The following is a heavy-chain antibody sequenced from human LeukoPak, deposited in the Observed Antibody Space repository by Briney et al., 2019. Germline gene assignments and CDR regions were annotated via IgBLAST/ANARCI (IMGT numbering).Heavy chain of an antibody. Sequence: SETLSLTCAVYGGSFSGYYWSWIRQPPGRGLEWIGEINHSGSTNYNPSLKSRVTISVDTSKNQFSLKLSSVTAADTAVYYCARRSYNSPLRYWGQGTLVTVSS. CDR3: ARRSYNSPLRY. CDR2: INHSGST. D-gene: IGHD3-10*01. V-gene: IGHV4-34*01. J-gene: IGHJ4*02. CDR1: GGSFSGYY.